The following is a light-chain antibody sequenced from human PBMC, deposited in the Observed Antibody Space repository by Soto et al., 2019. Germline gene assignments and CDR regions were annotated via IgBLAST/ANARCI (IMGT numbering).Light chain of an antibody. V-gene: IGLV2-18*01. J-gene: IGLJ7*01. CDR1: SSDVGTYNR. CDR2: EVN. CDR3: SLYTTSSSRVV. Sequence: QSVLTQPPSVSGYPGQSVTITCNGTSSDVGTYNRVSWYQQPPGTAPKLIIYEVNNRPSGVPDRFSGSKSGNTASLTISGLQAEDEADYHCSLYTTSSSRVVLGGGTQLTVL.